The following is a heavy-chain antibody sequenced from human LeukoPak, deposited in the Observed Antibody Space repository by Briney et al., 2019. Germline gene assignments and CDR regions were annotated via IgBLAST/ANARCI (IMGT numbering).Heavy chain of an antibody. CDR3: ARDSGYSGYGGIDY. Sequence: PGGSLRLSCAASGFTVSSNYMSWVRQAPGKGLEWVSVIYSGGSTYYADSVKGRFTISRDNSKNTLYLQMNSLRAEDTAVYYCARDSGYSGYGGIDYWGQGTLVTVSS. J-gene: IGHJ4*02. CDR1: GFTVSSNY. CDR2: IYSGGST. D-gene: IGHD5-12*01. V-gene: IGHV3-53*01.